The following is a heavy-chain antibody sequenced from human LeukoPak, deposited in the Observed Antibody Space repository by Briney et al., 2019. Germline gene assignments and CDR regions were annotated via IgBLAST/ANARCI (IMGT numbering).Heavy chain of an antibody. D-gene: IGHD6-6*01. Sequence: GGSLRLSCAASGFTFDDYAMHWVRQAPGKGLEWVSLISWDGGSTYYADSVKGRFTISRDNSKNSLYLQMNSLRAEDTALYYCAKVGTEYSSSSWDYYYMDVWGKGTTVTVSS. CDR1: GFTFDDYA. J-gene: IGHJ6*03. CDR3: AKVGTEYSSSSWDYYYMDV. V-gene: IGHV3-43D*03. CDR2: ISWDGGST.